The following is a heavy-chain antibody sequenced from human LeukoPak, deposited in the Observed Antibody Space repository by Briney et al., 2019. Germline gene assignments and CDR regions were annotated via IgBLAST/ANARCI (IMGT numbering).Heavy chain of an antibody. Sequence: ASVKVSCKASGFTFTRYYMHGVRQAPAQGVEWMGLINPSGGRTNYAQKFQGRVTMTRDTSTSTVYMEPSSLRSEDTAVYYCARGNSDFLAGYYHYYFDYWGQGTLVTVSS. V-gene: IGHV1-46*01. J-gene: IGHJ4*02. D-gene: IGHD3-9*01. CDR2: INPSGGRT. CDR3: ARGNSDFLAGYYHYYFDY. CDR1: GFTFTRYY.